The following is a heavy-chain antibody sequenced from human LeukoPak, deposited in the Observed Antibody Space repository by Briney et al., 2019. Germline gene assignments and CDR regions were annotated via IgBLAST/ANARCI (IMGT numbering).Heavy chain of an antibody. J-gene: IGHJ4*02. V-gene: IGHV1-69*04. CDR3: AKGLNVLLPRGYFDC. D-gene: IGHD3-10*01. Sequence: SVKVSCKASGGTFSSYAISWVRQAPGQGLEWMGRIIPILGIANYAQKFQGRVTITADKSTSTAYMELSSLRSEDTAVYYCAKGLNVLLPRGYFDCWGQGTLVTVSS. CDR2: IIPILGIA. CDR1: GGTFSSYA.